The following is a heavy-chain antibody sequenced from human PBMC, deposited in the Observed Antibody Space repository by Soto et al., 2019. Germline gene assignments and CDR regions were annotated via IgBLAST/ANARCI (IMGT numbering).Heavy chain of an antibody. J-gene: IGHJ5*02. Sequence: SETLSLTCTVSGGSISSSSYYWGWIRQPPGKGLEWIGSIYYSGSTYYNPSLKSRVTISVDTSKNQFSLKLSSVTAADAAVYYCARHTRIFGVVINNWFAPWGQGTLVTVSS. CDR2: IYYSGST. V-gene: IGHV4-39*01. D-gene: IGHD3-3*01. CDR1: GGSISSSSYY. CDR3: ARHTRIFGVVINNWFAP.